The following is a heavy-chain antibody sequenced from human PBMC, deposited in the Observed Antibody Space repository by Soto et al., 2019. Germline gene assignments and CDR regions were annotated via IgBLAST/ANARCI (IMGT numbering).Heavy chain of an antibody. D-gene: IGHD2-8*01. V-gene: IGHV4-59*01. Sequence: SETLSLTCTVSSGSISGYYWSWIRQPPGKGLEWVAYMYYTGNTNSGSTNYNPSLKSRVTLSVDTSKNQFSLKLTSVTAADTAVYYCARGLMAPRLWGLGTLVTV. J-gene: IGHJ4*02. CDR2: MYYTGNTNSGST. CDR1: SGSISGYY. CDR3: ARGLMAPRL.